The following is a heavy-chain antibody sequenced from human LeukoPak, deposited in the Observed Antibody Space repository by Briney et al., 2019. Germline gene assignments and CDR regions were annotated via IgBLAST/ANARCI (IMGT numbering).Heavy chain of an antibody. CDR3: ARGAGFAEPLPEY. CDR1: GYTFTSYA. J-gene: IGHJ4*02. V-gene: IGHV1-3*01. Sequence: ASVKASCKASGYTFTSYAMHWVRQAPGQRLEWMGWINAGHGNTKYSQKFQGRVTITRDTSASTVYMEMSSLRSEDTAVYYCARGAGFAEPLPEYWGQGTLLTVSS. CDR2: INAGHGNT. D-gene: IGHD1-14*01.